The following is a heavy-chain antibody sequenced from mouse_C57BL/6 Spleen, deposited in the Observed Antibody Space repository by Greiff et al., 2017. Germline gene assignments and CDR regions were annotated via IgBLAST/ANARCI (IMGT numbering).Heavy chain of an antibody. CDR3: ARSDYDAFYYAMDY. Sequence: EVKVVESGGGLVQPGGSLSLSCAASGFTFTDYYMSWVRQPPGKALEWLGFIRNKANGYTTEYSASVKGRFTISRDNSQSILYLQMNALRAEDSATYYWARSDYDAFYYAMDYWSQGTSVTVSS. V-gene: IGHV7-3*01. D-gene: IGHD2-4*01. CDR1: GFTFTDYY. CDR2: IRNKANGYTT. J-gene: IGHJ4*01.